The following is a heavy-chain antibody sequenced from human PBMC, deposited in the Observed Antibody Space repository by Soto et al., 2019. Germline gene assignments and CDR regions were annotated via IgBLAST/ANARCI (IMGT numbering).Heavy chain of an antibody. CDR2: IRQDGSEK. Sequence: GGSLRLSCAASGFTFSNYWMSWVRQAPGKGLEWVANIRQDGSEKYYVDSVKGRFTISRDNAKNSLYLQMNSLRAEDTAVYYCARGNWNYGYWGQGTLVTVSS. CDR3: ARGNWNYGY. J-gene: IGHJ4*02. V-gene: IGHV3-7*01. CDR1: GFTFSNYW. D-gene: IGHD1-7*01.